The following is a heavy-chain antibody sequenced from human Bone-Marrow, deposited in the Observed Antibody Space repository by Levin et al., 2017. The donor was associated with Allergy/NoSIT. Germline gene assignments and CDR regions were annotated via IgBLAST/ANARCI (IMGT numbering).Heavy chain of an antibody. D-gene: IGHD3-22*01. CDR3: ARGVYDYDSSGRGWFDP. CDR2: INHSGST. V-gene: IGHV4-34*01. J-gene: IGHJ5*02. CDR1: CGSFRGYY. Sequence: SQTLSLPCAVYCGSFRGYYWSWLRQPPGKGLEWIGEINHSGSTNYNPSLKSRVTISVDTSKNQFSLKLSSVTAADTAVYYCARGVYDYDSSGRGWFDPWGQGTLVTVSS.